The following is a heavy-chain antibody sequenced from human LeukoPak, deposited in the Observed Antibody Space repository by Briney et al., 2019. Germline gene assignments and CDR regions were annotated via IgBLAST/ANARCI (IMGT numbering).Heavy chain of an antibody. CDR2: IYPGDSDT. D-gene: IGHD6-19*01. CDR1: GYSFTSYW. J-gene: IGHJ4*02. CDR3: ARLLSGSSSGWYFDY. V-gene: IGHV5-51*01. Sequence: GESLQISCKGSGYSFTSYWIGWVRQLPGKGLEWMGIIYPGDSDTRYSPSFQGQVTISADKSISTAYLQWSSLKASDTAMYYCARLLSGSSSGWYFDYWGQGTLVTVSS.